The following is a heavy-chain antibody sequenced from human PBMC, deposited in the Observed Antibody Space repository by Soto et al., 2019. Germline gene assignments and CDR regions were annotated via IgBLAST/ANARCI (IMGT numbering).Heavy chain of an antibody. Sequence: GGSLRLSCAASGFTFSSYAMSWVRQAPGKGLEWVSAISGSGGSTYYADSVKGRFTISRDNSKNTLYLQMNSLRAEDKAVDYCAKGGLGLGVDIWGQGTMFTVSS. CDR3: AKGGLGLGVDI. V-gene: IGHV3-23*01. CDR2: ISGSGGST. CDR1: GFTFSSYA. D-gene: IGHD1-26*01. J-gene: IGHJ3*02.